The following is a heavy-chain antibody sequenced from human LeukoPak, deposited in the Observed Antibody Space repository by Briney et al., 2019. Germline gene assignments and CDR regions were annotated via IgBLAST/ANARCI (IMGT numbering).Heavy chain of an antibody. J-gene: IGHJ4*02. D-gene: IGHD5-18*01. Sequence: GGSLRLSCAASGFTFSSYAMSWVRQAPGKGLEWVSAISGSGGSTYYADSVKGRFTISRDNSKNTLYLQMNSLRVEDTAVYYCAKPVPASADTAMVTNYWGQGTLVTVSS. CDR1: GFTFSSYA. V-gene: IGHV3-23*01. CDR2: ISGSGGST. CDR3: AKPVPASADTAMVTNY.